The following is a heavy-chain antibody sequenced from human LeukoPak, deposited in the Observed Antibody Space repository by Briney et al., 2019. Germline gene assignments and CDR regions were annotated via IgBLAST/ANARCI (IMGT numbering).Heavy chain of an antibody. CDR1: GYTLTSYD. CDR3: ASSGYQLLRRDYYYYYGMDV. Sequence: GVSVKVSCKASGYTLTSYDINWVRQATGQGLEWMGWMNPNSGNTGYAQKFQGRVTMTRNTSISTAYMELSSLRSEDTAVYYCASSGYQLLRRDYYYYYGMDVWGQGTTVTVSS. D-gene: IGHD2-2*01. V-gene: IGHV1-8*01. CDR2: MNPNSGNT. J-gene: IGHJ6*02.